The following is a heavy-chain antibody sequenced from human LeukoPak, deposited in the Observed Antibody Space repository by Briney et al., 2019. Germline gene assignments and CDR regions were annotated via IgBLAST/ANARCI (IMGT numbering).Heavy chain of an antibody. Sequence: GGSLRLSCAASGFTFSSYGMHWVRQAPGKGLEHVSGIRSNGGSTYYANSVKGRFTISRDNSKNTLYLQMGSLRAEDMGVCYCARDRYSGFDSGTDYWGQGTLVTVSS. CDR2: IRSNGGST. J-gene: IGHJ4*02. D-gene: IGHD5-12*01. CDR3: ARDRYSGFDSGTDY. V-gene: IGHV3-64*01. CDR1: GFTFSSYG.